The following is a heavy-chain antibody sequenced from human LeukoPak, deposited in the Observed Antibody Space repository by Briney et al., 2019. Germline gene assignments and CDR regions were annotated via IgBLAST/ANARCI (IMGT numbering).Heavy chain of an antibody. J-gene: IGHJ4*02. D-gene: IGHD2-2*01. CDR3: ARDSRRGGFDY. V-gene: IGHV3-21*01. CDR1: GFTFSSYW. Sequence: PGGSLRLSCAASGFTFSSYWMSWVRQAPGKGLEWVSSISSSSSYIYYADSVKGRFTISRDNAKNSLYLQMNSLRAEDTAVYYCARDSRRGGFDYWGQGTLVTVSS. CDR2: ISSSSSYI.